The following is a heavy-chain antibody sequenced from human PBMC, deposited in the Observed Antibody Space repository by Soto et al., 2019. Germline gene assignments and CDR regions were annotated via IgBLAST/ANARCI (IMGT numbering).Heavy chain of an antibody. CDR2: IYYSGST. CDR3: ARAPAVAAHYYYYGMDV. CDR1: GGSISSGGYY. Sequence: SETLSLTCTVSGGSISSGGYYWSWIRQHLGKGLEWIGYIYYSGSTYYNPSLKSRVTISVDTSKNQFSLKLSSVTAADTAVYYCARAPAVAAHYYYYGMDVWGQGTTVTVSS. V-gene: IGHV4-31*03. D-gene: IGHD6-19*01. J-gene: IGHJ6*02.